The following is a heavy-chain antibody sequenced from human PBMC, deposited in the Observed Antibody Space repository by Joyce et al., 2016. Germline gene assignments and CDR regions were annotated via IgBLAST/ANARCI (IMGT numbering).Heavy chain of an antibody. Sequence: VQLVQSGAEVKKPGSSVKVSCKVSGGNFYDYTITWVRQAPGQGLEWRGRIIPIVGVANYTRKFRGRVALTADKSTATVYLELNSLRLDDTAMFFCTRGRIEYSKTFNAYDIWGQGTMVTVSS. D-gene: IGHD2/OR15-2a*01. J-gene: IGHJ3*02. CDR1: GGNFYDYT. CDR2: IIPIVGVA. CDR3: TRGRIEYSKTFNAYDI. V-gene: IGHV1-69*04.